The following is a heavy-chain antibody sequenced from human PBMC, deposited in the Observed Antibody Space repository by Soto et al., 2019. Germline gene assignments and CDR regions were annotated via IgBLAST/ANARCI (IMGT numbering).Heavy chain of an antibody. CDR2: INAGNGNT. V-gene: IGHV1-3*01. Sequence: ASVKVSCKASGYTFTSYAMHWVRQAPGQRLEWMGWINAGNGNTKYSQKFQGRVTITRDPSASTVYMELSSLRSEDTAVYFCARSRGYYGSSGYHLDAFDIWGQGTMVTVS. CDR1: GYTFTSYA. J-gene: IGHJ3*02. D-gene: IGHD3-22*01. CDR3: ARSRGYYGSSGYHLDAFDI.